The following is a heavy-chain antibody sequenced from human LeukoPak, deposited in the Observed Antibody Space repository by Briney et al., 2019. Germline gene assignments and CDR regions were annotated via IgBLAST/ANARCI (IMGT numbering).Heavy chain of an antibody. J-gene: IGHJ4*02. Sequence: GGSLRLSCAASGFTFDDYGMSWVRQAPGKGLEWVSGINWNGGSTGYADSVEGRFTISRDNAKNSLYLQMNSLRAEDTALYYCARDPPGDCGGDCYSSPVFDYWGQGTLVTVSS. V-gene: IGHV3-20*04. CDR2: INWNGGST. CDR1: GFTFDDYG. CDR3: ARDPPGDCGGDCYSSPVFDY. D-gene: IGHD2-21*02.